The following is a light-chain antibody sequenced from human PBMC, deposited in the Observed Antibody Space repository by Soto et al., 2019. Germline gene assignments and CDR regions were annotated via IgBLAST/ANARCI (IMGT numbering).Light chain of an antibody. CDR1: SSNIGSHF. CDR2: GSN. Sequence: QSVLTQPPSVSAAPGQKVTISCSGSSSNIGSHFVAWYQQLPGAPPRLLIYGSNQRPSGTPDRFSGSRSGTSATLDITGLQPGDEADYYCGTWGAGLTGVFGGGTKLTVL. V-gene: IGLV1-51*01. CDR3: GTWGAGLTGV. J-gene: IGLJ3*02.